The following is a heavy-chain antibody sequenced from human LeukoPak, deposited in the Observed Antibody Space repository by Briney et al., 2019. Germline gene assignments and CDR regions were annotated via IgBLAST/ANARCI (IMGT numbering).Heavy chain of an antibody. CDR2: IKQDGSEK. V-gene: IGHV3-7*01. Sequence: GGSLRLSCAASGFTFSTYWMSWVRQAPGKGLEWVANIKQDGSEKYYVDSVKGRFTISRDNAKNSLYLHMNSLRAEDTAVYYCTRGTGSYDYWGQGTRVTVSS. J-gene: IGHJ4*02. CDR3: TRGTGSYDY. CDR1: GFTFSTYW. D-gene: IGHD1-26*01.